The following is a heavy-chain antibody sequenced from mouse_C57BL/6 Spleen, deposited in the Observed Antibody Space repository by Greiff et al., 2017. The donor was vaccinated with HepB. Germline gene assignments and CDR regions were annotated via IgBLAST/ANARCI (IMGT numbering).Heavy chain of an antibody. Sequence: EVKLVESGGGLVKPGGSLKLSCAASGFTFSSYAMSWVRQTPEKRLEWVATISDGGSYTYYPDNVKGRFTISRDNAKNNLYLQMSHLKSEDTAMYYCARDGGYYDYDDAMDYWGQGTSVTVSS. J-gene: IGHJ4*01. V-gene: IGHV5-4*01. CDR2: ISDGGSYT. D-gene: IGHD2-4*01. CDR1: GFTFSSYA. CDR3: ARDGGYYDYDDAMDY.